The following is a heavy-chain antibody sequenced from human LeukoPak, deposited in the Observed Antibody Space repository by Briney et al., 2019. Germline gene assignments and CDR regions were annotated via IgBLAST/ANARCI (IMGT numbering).Heavy chain of an antibody. CDR2: ISSSGYK. CDR3: ARTSGESTAALRAPFDY. CDR1: GFTFSNYG. J-gene: IGHJ4*02. D-gene: IGHD6-6*01. Sequence: PGGSLRLSCAASGFTFSNYGLNWVRQAPGKGLEWVSHISSSGYKYYADSVKGRFTISRDNAKNSLYLQMDSLRAEDAAVYYCARTSGESTAALRAPFDYWGQGTLATVSS. V-gene: IGHV3-21*05.